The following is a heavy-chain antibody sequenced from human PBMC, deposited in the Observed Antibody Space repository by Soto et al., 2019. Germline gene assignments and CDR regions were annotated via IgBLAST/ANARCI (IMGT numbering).Heavy chain of an antibody. J-gene: IGHJ1*01. CDR3: ARIFSFEYFQH. V-gene: IGHV4-39*01. D-gene: IGHD3-3*01. CDR2: IYYSGST. CDR1: GGSISSSSYY. Sequence: QLQLQESGPGLVKPSETLSLTCTVSGGSISSSSYYWGWIRQPPGKGLEWIGSIYYSGSTYYNPSLKSRVTISVDTSKNQFSLKLSSVTAADTAVYYCARIFSFEYFQHWGQGTLVTVSS.